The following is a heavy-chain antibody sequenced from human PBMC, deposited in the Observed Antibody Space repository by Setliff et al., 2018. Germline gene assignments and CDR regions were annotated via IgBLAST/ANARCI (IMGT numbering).Heavy chain of an antibody. CDR3: ARGGFFGYNADF. J-gene: IGHJ1*01. CDR2: INHSGIT. CDR1: GGSFSGYY. V-gene: IGHV4-34*01. D-gene: IGHD3-3*01. Sequence: ETLSLTCAAYGGSFSGYYWTWIRQSPGRGLEWIGEINHSGITNYNPSLKSRLTIAVDTSKNEFSLILASVTAADTAVYYCARGGFFGYNADFWGQGAWSPSPQ.